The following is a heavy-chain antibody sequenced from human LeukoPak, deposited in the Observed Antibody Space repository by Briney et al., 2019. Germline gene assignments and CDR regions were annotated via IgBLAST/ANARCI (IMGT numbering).Heavy chain of an antibody. CDR3: ARRPPVNYDFWSGYTLGYFDY. CDR2: IYYSGST. J-gene: IGHJ4*02. CDR1: GGSISSYY. D-gene: IGHD3-3*01. Sequence: SETLSLTCTVSGGSISSYYWSWIRQPPGKGLEWIGYIYYSGSTNYNPSLKSRVTISVDTSKNQFSLKLSSVTAADTAVYYCARRPPVNYDFWSGYTLGYFDYWGQGTLVTVSS. V-gene: IGHV4-59*12.